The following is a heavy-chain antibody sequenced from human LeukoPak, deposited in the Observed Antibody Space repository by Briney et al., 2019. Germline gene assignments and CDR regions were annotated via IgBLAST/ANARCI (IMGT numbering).Heavy chain of an antibody. CDR2: ISGSGGST. V-gene: IGHV3-23*01. D-gene: IGHD3-22*01. Sequence: PGGSLRLSCAASGFTFSSYAMSWVRQAPGKGLEWVSAISGSGGSTYYADSVKGRFTISRDNSKNTLYLQMNSLRAEDTAVYYCAKDYYDSSGYYTTGTTTFDYWGQGTLVTVSP. CDR1: GFTFSSYA. J-gene: IGHJ4*02. CDR3: AKDYYDSSGYYTTGTTTFDY.